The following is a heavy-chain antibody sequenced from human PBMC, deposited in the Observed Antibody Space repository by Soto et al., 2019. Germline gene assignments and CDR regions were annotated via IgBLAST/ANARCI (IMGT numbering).Heavy chain of an antibody. CDR1: GLTFRSYW. CDR3: ARGSSGLRFLEWSGTYYFDY. Sequence: PGGSLRLSCAASGLTFRSYWMHWVRQAPGKGLEWVAVISYDGSNKYYADSVKGRFTISRDNSKNTLYLQMNSLRAEDTAVYYCARGSSGLRFLEWSGTYYFDYWGQGT. CDR2: ISYDGSNK. D-gene: IGHD3-3*01. V-gene: IGHV3-30-3*01. J-gene: IGHJ4*02.